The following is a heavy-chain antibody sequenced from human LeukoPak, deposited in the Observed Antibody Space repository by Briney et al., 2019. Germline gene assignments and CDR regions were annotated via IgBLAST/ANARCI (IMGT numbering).Heavy chain of an antibody. D-gene: IGHD3-22*01. J-gene: IGHJ6*02. CDR3: ARLIVVVITTRPYGMDV. Sequence: PGGSLRLSCAASGFTFSSYWMSWVRQAPGKGLEWVANIKQDGSEKYYVDSVKGRFTISRDNAKNSLYLQMNSLRAEDTAVYYCARLIVVVITTRPYGMDVRGQGTTVTVSS. CDR1: GFTFSSYW. V-gene: IGHV3-7*01. CDR2: IKQDGSEK.